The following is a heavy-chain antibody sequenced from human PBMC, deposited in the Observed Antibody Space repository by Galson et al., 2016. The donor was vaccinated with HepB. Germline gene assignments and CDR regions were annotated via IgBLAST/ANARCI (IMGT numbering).Heavy chain of an antibody. D-gene: IGHD6-13*01. CDR2: IKYDGSVT. CDR1: GFIFSDYW. CDR3: GKDLHIAVADY. J-gene: IGHJ4*02. Sequence: SLRLSCAASGFIFSDYWIHWARQAPGKGLVWVSRIKYDGSVTNYADSVKGRFTLSRDNAKNTVYLQMNSLRVEDTAVYYCGKDLHIAVADYWGQGTLVTVSS. V-gene: IGHV3-74*01.